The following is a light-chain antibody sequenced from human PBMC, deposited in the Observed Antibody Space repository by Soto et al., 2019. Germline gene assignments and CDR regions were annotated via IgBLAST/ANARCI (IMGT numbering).Light chain of an antibody. CDR2: GAS. CDR3: QQYGSSPQT. J-gene: IGKJ1*01. Sequence: IVLTQSPGTLSLSPGERATLSCRASQSVSSSYLAWYQQKPGQAPRLLIYGASSRATGIPDRFSGSGSGTDFTLTIRRLEPEDFAVYYCQQYGSSPQTFGQGTKVDIK. CDR1: QSVSSSY. V-gene: IGKV3-20*01.